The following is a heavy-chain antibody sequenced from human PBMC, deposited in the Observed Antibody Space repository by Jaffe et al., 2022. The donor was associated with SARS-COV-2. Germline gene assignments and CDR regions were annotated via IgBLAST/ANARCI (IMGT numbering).Heavy chain of an antibody. D-gene: IGHD2-8*01. CDR2: ISSSGNT. CDR3: ATPTSSGVCVLACGFCD. V-gene: IGHV3-23*01. J-gene: IGHJ4*02. Sequence: EVQLLESGGGLVQPGGSLRLSCAASGFSFSSYAMSWVRQAPGKGLEWVSAISSSGNTYYADSVKGRFTMSRDNSKNTLYLQMNSLRAEDTALYYCATPTSSGVCVLACGFCDWGQGTLVTVSS. CDR1: GFSFSSYA.